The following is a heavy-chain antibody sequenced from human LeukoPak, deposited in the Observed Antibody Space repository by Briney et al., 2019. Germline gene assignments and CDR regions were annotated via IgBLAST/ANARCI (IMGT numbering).Heavy chain of an antibody. J-gene: IGHJ5*02. D-gene: IGHD3-22*01. Sequence: GGSLRLSCAASGFTFNTYGMHWVRQAPGKGLEWVAVISDDGNNKNYVDSVKGRFTISRDNLKNTLYLQMNSLRAEDTAVYYCAKDPYYYDSSGYYYDWFDPWGQGTLVTVSS. CDR2: ISDDGNNK. CDR3: AKDPYYYDSSGYYYDWFDP. CDR1: GFTFNTYG. V-gene: IGHV3-30*18.